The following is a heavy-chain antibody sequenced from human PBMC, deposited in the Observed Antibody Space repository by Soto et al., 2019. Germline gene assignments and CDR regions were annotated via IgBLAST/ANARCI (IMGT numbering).Heavy chain of an antibody. Sequence: ASVKVSCKASGYTFTNYDINWVRQATGQGLEWMGGFDPEDGETIYAQKFQGRVTMTEDTSTDTAYMELSSLRSEDTAVYYCATGPYSSGWSPFDYWGQGTLVTVSS. V-gene: IGHV1-24*01. CDR3: ATGPYSSGWSPFDY. CDR2: FDPEDGET. D-gene: IGHD6-19*01. CDR1: GYTFTNYD. J-gene: IGHJ4*02.